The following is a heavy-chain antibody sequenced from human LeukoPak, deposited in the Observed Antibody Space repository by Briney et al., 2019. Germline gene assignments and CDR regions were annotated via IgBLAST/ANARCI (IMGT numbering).Heavy chain of an antibody. J-gene: IGHJ3*01. CDR1: GFTFTDYY. Sequence: ASVTVSCKASGFTFTDYYMHWVRQAPGQGLEWMGYIYPKSRDTNYEQNFQGRVTMTSDTSMSTVYMELTGLRSDDTAVYYCARDEAADGTNALDVWGQGTMVTVSS. CDR2: IYPKSRDT. V-gene: IGHV1-2*02. D-gene: IGHD6-13*01. CDR3: ARDEAADGTNALDV.